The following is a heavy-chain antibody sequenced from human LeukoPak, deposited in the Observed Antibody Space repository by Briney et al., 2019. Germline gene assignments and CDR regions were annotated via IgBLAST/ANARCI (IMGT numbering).Heavy chain of an antibody. CDR1: GFTFSTYS. D-gene: IGHD6-13*01. J-gene: IGHJ5*02. CDR3: ARGIAAAGTSRQRQARWFDP. CDR2: ISSSSSTI. V-gene: IGHV3-48*01. Sequence: PGGSLRLSCAVSGFTFSTYSMNWVRQAPGKGLEWVSYISSSSSTIYYADSVKGRFTISRDNAKNSLYLQMNSLRAEDTAVYYCARGIAAAGTSRQRQARWFDPWGQGTLVTVSS.